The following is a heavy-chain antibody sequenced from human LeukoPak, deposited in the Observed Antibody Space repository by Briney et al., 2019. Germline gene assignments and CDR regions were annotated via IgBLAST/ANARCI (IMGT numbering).Heavy chain of an antibody. CDR1: GITVSNYG. V-gene: IGHV3-23*01. CDR2: ISGSGGGT. J-gene: IGHJ4*02. D-gene: IGHD3-22*01. Sequence: GGSLRLSCAVSGITVSNYGMSWVRQSPGKGLEWVAGISGSGGGTNYADSVKGRFTISRNNPKNTLYLQMNSLRVEDTAVYFCAKRGVVIRVILVGFHKEANYFDSWGQGALVTVPS. CDR3: AKRGVVIRVILVGFHKEANYFDS.